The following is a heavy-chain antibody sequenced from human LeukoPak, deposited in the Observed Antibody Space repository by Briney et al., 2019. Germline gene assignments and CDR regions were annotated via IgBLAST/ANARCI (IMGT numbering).Heavy chain of an antibody. J-gene: IGHJ4*02. D-gene: IGHD3-10*01. CDR3: ARGPLTYYYASGSYYSN. V-gene: IGHV4-34*01. CDR2: INHSGST. Sequence: PSETLSLTCAVSGGSLSGFYWSWIRQPPGKGLEWIGDINHSGSTNYKPSLKRRVTLSVDTSKKQFSLKLSSVTAADTAVYFCARGPLTYYYASGSYYSNWGQGTLVTVSS. CDR1: GGSLSGFY.